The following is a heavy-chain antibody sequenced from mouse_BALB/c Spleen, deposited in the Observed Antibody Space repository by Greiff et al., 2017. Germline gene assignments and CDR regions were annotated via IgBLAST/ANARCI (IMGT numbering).Heavy chain of an antibody. V-gene: IGHV1S126*01. CDR3: ARYYYGNYRYFDV. D-gene: IGHD2-1*01. CDR2: IDPSDSET. CDR1: GYSFTSYW. Sequence: QVQLQQSGPQLVRPGASVKISCKASGYSFTSYWMHWVKQRPGQGLEWIGMIDPSDSETRLNQKFKDKATLTVDKSSSTAYMQLSSPTSEDSAVYYCARYYYGNYRYFDVWGAGTTVTVSS. J-gene: IGHJ1*01.